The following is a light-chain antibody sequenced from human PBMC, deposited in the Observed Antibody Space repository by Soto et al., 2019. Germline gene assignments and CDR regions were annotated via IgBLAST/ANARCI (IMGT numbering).Light chain of an antibody. CDR3: SSYTSSSTLGV. Sequence: QSALTQPGSVSGSPGQSITISCTGTSSDVGGYNYVSWYQQHPGKAPKLMIYDVSNRPSGVSNRFSGSKSGNTASLTISGLQAEDEAGYYCSSYTSSSTLGVFGGGTKLTVL. CDR1: SSDVGGYNY. J-gene: IGLJ2*01. CDR2: DVS. V-gene: IGLV2-14*01.